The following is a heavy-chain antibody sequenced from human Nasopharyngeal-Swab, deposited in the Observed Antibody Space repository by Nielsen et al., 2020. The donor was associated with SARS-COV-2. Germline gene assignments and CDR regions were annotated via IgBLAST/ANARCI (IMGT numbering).Heavy chain of an antibody. Sequence: GESLKISCAASGFAVNINDVTWVRQTPGKGLEWVSMHYVDGRTEYAVSVKGRFAILRDSSKNTASLQMNTVRAEDTGLYFCARLHFYYMDFWGKGTTVTVSS. CDR3: ARLHFYYMDF. J-gene: IGHJ6*03. CDR1: GFAVNIND. D-gene: IGHD2/OR15-2a*01. CDR2: HYVDGRT. V-gene: IGHV3-53*01.